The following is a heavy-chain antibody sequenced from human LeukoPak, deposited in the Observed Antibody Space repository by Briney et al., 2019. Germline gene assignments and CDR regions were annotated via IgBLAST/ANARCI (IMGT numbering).Heavy chain of an antibody. V-gene: IGHV1-8*01. CDR1: GYTFTSYD. CDR3: ARGLVIWFGDAFDI. Sequence: GASVKVSCKASGYTFTSYDINWVRQATGQGLEWMGWMNPNSGNTGYARKFQGRVTMTRNTSISTAYMELSSLRSEDTAVYYCARGLVIWFGDAFDIWGQGTMVTVSS. CDR2: MNPNSGNT. D-gene: IGHD3-10*01. J-gene: IGHJ3*02.